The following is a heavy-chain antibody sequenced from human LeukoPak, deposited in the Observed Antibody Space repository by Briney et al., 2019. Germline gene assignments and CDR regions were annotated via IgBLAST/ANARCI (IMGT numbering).Heavy chain of an antibody. CDR3: ARFDSSGYYYFDY. V-gene: IGHV1-18*01. CDR1: GYTFTNYH. Sequence: ASVKVSCKASGYTFTNYHISWVRQAPGQGLEWMGWISTYNGDTNYAQKLQGRVTMTTDTSTSTAYMELRSLRSDDTAVYYCARFDSSGYYYFDYWGQGTLVTVSS. CDR2: ISTYNGDT. D-gene: IGHD3-22*01. J-gene: IGHJ4*02.